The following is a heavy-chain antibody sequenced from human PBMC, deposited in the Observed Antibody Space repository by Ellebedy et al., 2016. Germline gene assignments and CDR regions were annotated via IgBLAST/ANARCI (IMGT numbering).Heavy chain of an antibody. CDR2: ISYDGSNK. J-gene: IGHJ4*02. CDR1: GFTFSSYA. Sequence: GGSLRLXXAASGFTFSSYAMHWVRQAPGKGLEWVAVISYDGSNKYYADSVKGRFTISRDNAKNSLYLQMNSLRAEDTAVYYCARVRTPILVGATGLGYWGQGTLVTVSS. V-gene: IGHV3-30-3*01. D-gene: IGHD1-26*01. CDR3: ARVRTPILVGATGLGY.